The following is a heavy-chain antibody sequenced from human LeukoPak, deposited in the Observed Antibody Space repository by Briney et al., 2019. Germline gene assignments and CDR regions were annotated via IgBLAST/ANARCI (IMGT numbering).Heavy chain of an antibody. CDR2: ISGSGAST. D-gene: IGHD2-2*01. CDR1: GFTFSTYA. Sequence: PGGSLRLSCAASGFTFSTYAMSWVRQAPGKGLEWVSAISGSGASTYSADSVKDRFTISRDNSRNTLYLQMNSLRAEDTAVYYCAKGIVPAPSGALHIWGQGTMVTVSS. V-gene: IGHV3-23*01. J-gene: IGHJ3*02. CDR3: AKGIVPAPSGALHI.